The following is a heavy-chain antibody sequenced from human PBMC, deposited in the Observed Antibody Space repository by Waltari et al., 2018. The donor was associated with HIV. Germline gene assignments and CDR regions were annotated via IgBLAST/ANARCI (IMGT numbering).Heavy chain of an antibody. CDR2: ISYHGDVK. J-gene: IGHJ4*02. CDR3: AKGASGWSPGY. Sequence: QVHLVESGLGVVQPGRSLRPSCAASGLTSRSSARHWVRQAPGKGLGWVAVISYHGDVKYYADSVKGRFTISIDNSKNTLYLQMNSLRAEDTAVYYCAKGASGWSPGYWGQGTLVTVSS. D-gene: IGHD6-19*01. CDR1: GLTSRSSA. V-gene: IGHV3-30*18.